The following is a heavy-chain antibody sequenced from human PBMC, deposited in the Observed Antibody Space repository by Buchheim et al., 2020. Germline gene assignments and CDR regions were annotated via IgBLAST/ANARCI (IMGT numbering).Heavy chain of an antibody. D-gene: IGHD3-22*01. V-gene: IGHV3-21*01. CDR2: ISSSSSYI. Sequence: EVQLVESGGGLVKPGGSLRLSCAASGFTFSSYSMNWVRQAPGKGLEWVSSISSSSSYIYYAASVKGRFTISSDNAKNSLYLQMNSRRAEDTAVYYCARDLGYYDSSGYWGVPGDYWGQGTL. CDR3: ARDLGYYDSSGYWGVPGDY. CDR1: GFTFSSYS. J-gene: IGHJ4*02.